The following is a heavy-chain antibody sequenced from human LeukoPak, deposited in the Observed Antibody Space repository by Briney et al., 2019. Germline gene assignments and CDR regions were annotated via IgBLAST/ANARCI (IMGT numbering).Heavy chain of an antibody. CDR3: ARGCYYYGSGSYCLYGMDV. V-gene: IGHV1-69*04. CDR2: IIPIFGIA. CDR1: GGTFSSYA. J-gene: IGHJ6*02. D-gene: IGHD3-10*01. Sequence: SVKVSCKASGGTFSSYAISWVRQAPGQGLEWMGRIIPIFGIASYAQKFQGRVTITADKSTSTAYMELSSLRSEDTAVYYCARGCYYYGSGSYCLYGMDVWGQGTTVTVSS.